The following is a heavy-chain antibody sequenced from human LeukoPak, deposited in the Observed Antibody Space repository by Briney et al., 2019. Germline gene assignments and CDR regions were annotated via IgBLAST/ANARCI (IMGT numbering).Heavy chain of an antibody. CDR3: ARGGGDYGGNQLRYYYYYMDV. CDR1: GGSISSYY. J-gene: IGHJ6*03. D-gene: IGHD4-23*01. V-gene: IGHV4-59*01. Sequence: SETLSLTCTVSGGSISSYYWSWIRQPPGKGLEWIGYIYYSGSTNYNPSLKSRVTISVDTSKNQFSLKLSSVTAADTAVYYCARGGGDYGGNQLRYYYYYMDVWGKGTTVTVSS. CDR2: IYYSGST.